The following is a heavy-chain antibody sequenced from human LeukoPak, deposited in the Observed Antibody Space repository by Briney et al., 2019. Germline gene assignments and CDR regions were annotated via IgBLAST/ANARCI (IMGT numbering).Heavy chain of an antibody. CDR1: GISVSNDY. J-gene: IGHJ3*01. CDR2: IYADGYT. Sequence: PGGSLRLSCAASGISVSNDYMSWVRQAPGKGLEWVSAIYADGYTRDAASVKGRFSISRHNSKNTVYLQMDNLRPEDTAVYYCARDRRGEKDFDVWGQGPWSPSLQ. CDR3: ARDRRGEKDFDV. V-gene: IGHV3-53*04.